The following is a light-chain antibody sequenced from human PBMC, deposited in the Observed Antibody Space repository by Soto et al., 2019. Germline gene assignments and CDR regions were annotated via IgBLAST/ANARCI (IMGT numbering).Light chain of an antibody. CDR1: QSVSSAF. J-gene: IGKJ2*01. CDR3: QQYGDSPPP. V-gene: IGKV3-20*01. Sequence: IVLTQSPGTLSLSPGERATLSCRASQSVSSAFFAWYQQKPGQPPRLLIYAAASRATGIPDRFSGSGSATDFTLPISRLEPEVFAVYYCQQYGDSPPPFGRGTK. CDR2: AAA.